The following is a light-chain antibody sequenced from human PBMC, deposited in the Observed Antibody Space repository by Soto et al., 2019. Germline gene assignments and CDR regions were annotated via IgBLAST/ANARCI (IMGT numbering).Light chain of an antibody. J-gene: IGKJ1*01. CDR2: KAS. CDR3: QQYNSYSPT. CDR1: QSISSW. V-gene: IGKV1-5*03. Sequence: DIQMTQSPSTLSASVGDRVTITCRASQSISSWLAWYQQKPGKAPNLLIHKASHLESGVPSRFSGSGSGTEFTLTISSLHPDDFATYYCQQYNSYSPTFGQGTKVDIK.